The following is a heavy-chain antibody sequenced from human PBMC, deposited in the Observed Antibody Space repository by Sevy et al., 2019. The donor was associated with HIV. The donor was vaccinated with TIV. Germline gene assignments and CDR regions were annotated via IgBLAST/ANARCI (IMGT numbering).Heavy chain of an antibody. J-gene: IGHJ5*02. D-gene: IGHD3-9*01. CDR3: AKDGNGERYFDWLLHPNWFGP. CDR1: GFTFSSYA. Sequence: GGSLRLSCAASGFTFSSYAMSWVRQAPGKGLEWVSAISGGGGNRYYADSVKGRLTISRDNSKNTLYLQMNSLRAEDTAVYYCAKDGNGERYFDWLLHPNWFGPWGQGTLVTVSS. CDR2: ISGGGGNR. V-gene: IGHV3-23*01.